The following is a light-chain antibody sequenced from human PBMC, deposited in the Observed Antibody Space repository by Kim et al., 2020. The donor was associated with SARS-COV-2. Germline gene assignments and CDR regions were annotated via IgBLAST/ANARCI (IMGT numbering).Light chain of an antibody. J-gene: IGLJ1*01. CDR1: NIGSRN. V-gene: IGLV3-9*01. Sequence: SYELTQPLSVSVALGQTARITCERNNIGSRNVHWYQQKPGQAPVLVMYRDSNRPSGIPERFSGSNSENTATLTISRAQAGDEADYYCHLWDSSTYVFGTGTKVTVL. CDR3: HLWDSSTYV. CDR2: RDS.